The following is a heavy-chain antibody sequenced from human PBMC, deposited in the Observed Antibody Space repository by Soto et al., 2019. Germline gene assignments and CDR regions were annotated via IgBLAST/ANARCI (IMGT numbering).Heavy chain of an antibody. CDR1: GGAISDSF. J-gene: IGHJ4*02. CDR3: SRRAQTYSGSGIHSGFVDF. V-gene: IGHV4-34*01. Sequence: SETMSLPCVVHGGAISDSFWPWNRETPGKGLEWIGEINHRGSTNYNPSLESRVTMSVATSKNQFSLRLRSVTAADTAVYYGSRRAQTYSGSGIHSGFVDFWGQG. CDR2: INHRGST. D-gene: IGHD3-10*01.